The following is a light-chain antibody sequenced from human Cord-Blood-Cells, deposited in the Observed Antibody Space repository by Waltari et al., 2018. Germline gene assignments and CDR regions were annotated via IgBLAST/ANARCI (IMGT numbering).Light chain of an antibody. CDR3: SSYTSSSTWV. CDR1: SSDVGGYNY. Sequence: QSALTQPASVSGSPGQSITISCTGTSSDVGGYNYVSWYQQLPGKAHKLMIYDVSKRPSGVSNRFSGAKSGNTASLTISGLQAEDEADYYCSSYTSSSTWVFGGGTKLTVL. J-gene: IGLJ3*02. CDR2: DVS. V-gene: IGLV2-14*01.